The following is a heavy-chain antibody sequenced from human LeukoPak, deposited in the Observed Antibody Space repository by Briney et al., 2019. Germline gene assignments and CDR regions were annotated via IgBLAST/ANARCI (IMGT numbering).Heavy chain of an antibody. CDR1: GFTFDDYG. CDR2: INWNGGST. CDR3: ARDPHYCSGGSCNDY. D-gene: IGHD2-15*01. V-gene: IGHV3-20*01. Sequence: GGSLRLSCAASGFTFDDYGMSWVRQAPGMGVELVSGINWNGGSTGYADSVKGRFTISRDNAKNSLYLQMNSLRAEDTALYHCARDPHYCSGGSCNDYWGQGTLVTVSS. J-gene: IGHJ4*02.